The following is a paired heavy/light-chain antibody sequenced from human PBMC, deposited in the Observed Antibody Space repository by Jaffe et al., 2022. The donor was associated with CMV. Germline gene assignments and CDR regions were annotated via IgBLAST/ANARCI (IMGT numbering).Heavy chain of an antibody. J-gene: IGHJ4*02. V-gene: IGHV3-7*01. CDR1: GFIFSNNV. CDR2: IKQDGSEK. D-gene: IGHD3-10*01. Sequence: VQLVESGGGLVQPGGSLRLSCAASGFIFSNNVMTWVRQAPGKGLEWVANIKQDGSEKYYVDSVRGRFTISRDNANNSLYLHMTSLRAEDTAVYYCASVQNEGPGSFSRCPDFWGQGALVTVSS. CDR3: ASVQNEGPGSFSRCPDF.
Light chain of an antibody. V-gene: IGKV4-1*01. CDR2: WAS. CDR1: QNVLNRSNNKNY. Sequence: DIVMTQSPDSLAVSLGERATINCKSSQNVLNRSNNKNYFAWYQQKPGQPPKLLIYWASTRESGVPDRFSGSGSGTDFTLTISSLQAEDVAVYYCHQYYGTPQTFGQGTKVEIK. J-gene: IGKJ1*01. CDR3: HQYYGTPQT.